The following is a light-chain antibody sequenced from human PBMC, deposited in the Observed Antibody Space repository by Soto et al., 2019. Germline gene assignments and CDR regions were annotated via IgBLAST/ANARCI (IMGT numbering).Light chain of an antibody. CDR1: SSDVGSYNH. V-gene: IGLV2-18*02. Sequence: QSVLTQPPSVSGSPGQSVTISCTGTSSDVGSYNHVSWYQQAPGTAPKLTIYEVSNRHSGVPDRFSGSKSGNTASLTISGLQAEDEADYYCSSYTGSSTLVIFGGGTKLTVL. CDR2: EVS. CDR3: SSYTGSSTLVI. J-gene: IGLJ2*01.